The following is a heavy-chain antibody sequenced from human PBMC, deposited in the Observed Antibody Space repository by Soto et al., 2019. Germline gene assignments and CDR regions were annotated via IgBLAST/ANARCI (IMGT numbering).Heavy chain of an antibody. D-gene: IGHD6-13*01. J-gene: IGHJ5*02. CDR2: INAGNGIT. Sequence: ASVKVSCKASGYTFTTYAMHWVRQAPGQRLEWMGWINAGNGITKYSQKFQGRVTITRDTSVSTAYMELSSLRSEDTAVYYCARGPLAAADWFDPWGQGALVTVSS. CDR3: ARGPLAAADWFDP. V-gene: IGHV1-3*01. CDR1: GYTFTTYA.